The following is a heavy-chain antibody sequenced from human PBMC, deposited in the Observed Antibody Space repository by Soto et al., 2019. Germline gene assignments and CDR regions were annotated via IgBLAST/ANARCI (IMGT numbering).Heavy chain of an antibody. V-gene: IGHV1-8*01. CDR2: MNPNTGNS. D-gene: IGHD1-1*01. CDR1: GYTFTSYD. J-gene: IGHJ4*02. Sequence: SVQVSCKAFGYTFTSYDIYWVRQATGQGLEWMGWMNPNTGNSAYAQKFQGRVTVTSDTSINTVHMELSSLRSEDTAVYYCARRAETNGWNGFGADKYYLDVWGQGSLVTVSS. CDR3: ARRAETNGWNGFGADKYYLDV.